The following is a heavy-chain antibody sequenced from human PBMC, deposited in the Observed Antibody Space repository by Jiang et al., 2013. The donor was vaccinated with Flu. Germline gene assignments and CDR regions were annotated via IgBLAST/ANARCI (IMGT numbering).Heavy chain of an antibody. D-gene: IGHD5-24*01. CDR2: IYFSGTT. Sequence: GPGLVKSSETLALTCSVSGDSIGSSSYYWAWIRQPPGKGLEWIGSIYFSGTTYYDPSLRSRVRLSIDTSKSQFSLKVTSVTAADTAVYYCARERGEGYNYIGSWNIDSWGQGTRVTVSS. V-gene: IGHV4-39*02. J-gene: IGHJ4*02. CDR1: GDSIGSSSYY. CDR3: ARERGEGYNYIGSWNIDS.